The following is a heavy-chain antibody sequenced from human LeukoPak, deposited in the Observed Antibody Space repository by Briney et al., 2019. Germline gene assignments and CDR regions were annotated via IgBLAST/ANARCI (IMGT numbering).Heavy chain of an antibody. Sequence: SETLSLTCTLSGGSISSGGYYWSWIRQHPGKGLEWIGDIYYSGSTYYNPSLKSRVTISVDTSKNQSSLKLSSVTAADTAVYYCARVLEGSSGQHWYFDLWGRGTLVAVSS. J-gene: IGHJ2*01. CDR3: ARVLEGSSGQHWYFDL. D-gene: IGHD6-19*01. CDR2: IYYSGST. CDR1: GGSISSGGYY. V-gene: IGHV4-31*03.